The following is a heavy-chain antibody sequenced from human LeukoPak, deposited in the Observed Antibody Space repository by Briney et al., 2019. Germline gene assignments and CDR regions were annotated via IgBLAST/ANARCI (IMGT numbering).Heavy chain of an antibody. Sequence: GSLRLSCAASGLTVTDNHMNWVRQAPGKGLEWVSVIYSGGYTYYADSVKGRFTISRDKSQSTLYLQMNSLRAEDTAVYYCARGDIVATTIDYWGQGTLVTVSS. D-gene: IGHD5-12*01. CDR1: GLTVTDNH. CDR2: IYSGGYT. V-gene: IGHV3-66*01. CDR3: ARGDIVATTIDY. J-gene: IGHJ4*02.